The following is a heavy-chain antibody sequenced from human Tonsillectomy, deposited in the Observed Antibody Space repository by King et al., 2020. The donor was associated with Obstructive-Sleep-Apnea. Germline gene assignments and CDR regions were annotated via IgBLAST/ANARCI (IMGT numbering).Heavy chain of an antibody. Sequence: LQLQESGPGLVKPSETLSLTCTVSGGSISSSNYYWSWIRQPPGKGLEWIGSIYYSGSTYYNPSLQSRLTISVDTSKNQFSLKLSSVTAADTAVYYCAREGRWLQFRGDDYWGQGILVTVSS. CDR1: GGSISSSNYY. V-gene: IGHV4-39*07. D-gene: IGHD5-24*01. CDR3: AREGRWLQFRGDDY. J-gene: IGHJ4*02. CDR2: IYYSGST.